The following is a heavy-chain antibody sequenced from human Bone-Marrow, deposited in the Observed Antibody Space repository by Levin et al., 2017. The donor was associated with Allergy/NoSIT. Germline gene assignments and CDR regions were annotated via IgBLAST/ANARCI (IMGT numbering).Heavy chain of an antibody. CDR3: AKMPYYDSGSADY. CDR1: GFSFSSFA. D-gene: IGHD3-10*01. CDR2: ITSTADTT. J-gene: IGHJ4*02. Sequence: GESLKISCAASGFSFSSFAMTWIRQAPGKGLEWVAFITSTADTTHYADSVKGRFTISRDNIENTVYLEMNSLRVEDTAIYYCAKMPYYDSGSADYWGQGTLVTVSS. V-gene: IGHV3-23*01.